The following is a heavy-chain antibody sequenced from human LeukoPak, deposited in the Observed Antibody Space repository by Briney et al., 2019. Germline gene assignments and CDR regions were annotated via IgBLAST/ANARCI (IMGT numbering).Heavy chain of an antibody. CDR2: IYYSGST. Sequence: SETLSPTCTVAGRSISIYYWSWVRQPPGKWLEWIGYIYYSGSTNYNPSRKSRVTISVDTSKNQFSLKLSSVTAADTAVYYCARGSLVRGAFDIWGQGTMVTVSS. CDR3: ARGSLVRGAFDI. J-gene: IGHJ3*02. D-gene: IGHD3-10*01. CDR1: GRSISIYY. V-gene: IGHV4-59*01.